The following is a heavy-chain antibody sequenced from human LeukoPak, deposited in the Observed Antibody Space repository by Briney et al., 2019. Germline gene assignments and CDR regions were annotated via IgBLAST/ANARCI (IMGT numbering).Heavy chain of an antibody. J-gene: IGHJ3*02. CDR2: SENKADRYTT. V-gene: IGHV3-72*01. D-gene: IGHD6-6*01. Sequence: GGSLRLSCAASGFTSSDHYMDWVRQAPGKGLEWVGRSENKADRYTTQYAASVKGRFTISRDDSKNSLCLQMNSLKTEDTAVYYCSTGSPAARGAFDMWGQGTMVTVSS. CDR1: GFTSSDHY. CDR3: STGSPAARGAFDM.